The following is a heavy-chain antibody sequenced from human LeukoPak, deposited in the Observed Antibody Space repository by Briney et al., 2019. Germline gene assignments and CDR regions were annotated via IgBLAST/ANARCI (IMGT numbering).Heavy chain of an antibody. D-gene: IGHD2-21*02. J-gene: IGHJ5*02. Sequence: ASVKVSCKASGGTFSSYATSWVRQAPGQGLEWMGGIIPIFGTANYAQKFQGRVTITADESTSTAYMELSSLRSGDTAVYYCARGPCGGDCYKNWFDPWGQGTLVTVSS. CDR1: GGTFSSYA. V-gene: IGHV1-69*13. CDR3: ARGPCGGDCYKNWFDP. CDR2: IIPIFGTA.